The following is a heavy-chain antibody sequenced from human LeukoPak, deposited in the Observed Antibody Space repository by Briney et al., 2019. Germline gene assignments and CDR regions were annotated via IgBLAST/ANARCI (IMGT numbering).Heavy chain of an antibody. CDR1: TFSFSRYP. D-gene: IGHD1-1*01. Sequence: GGSLRLSCVASTFSFSRYPMGWVRQAPGKGLEWVSGISDGGDGTYYADPVKGRFTISRDNSKNTLYLQMNSLRAEDTAQYFCAKSLLTAATGTGRAFDIWGQGTMVTVSS. CDR2: ISDGGDGT. V-gene: IGHV3-23*01. J-gene: IGHJ3*02. CDR3: AKSLLTAATGTGRAFDI.